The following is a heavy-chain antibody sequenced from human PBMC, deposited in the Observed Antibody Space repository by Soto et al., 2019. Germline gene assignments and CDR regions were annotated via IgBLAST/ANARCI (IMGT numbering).Heavy chain of an antibody. V-gene: IGHV4-38-2*01. Sequence: SETLSLTCAVSGYSISSGYYWGWIRQPPGKGLEWIGTIYHSGSTYYNPSLKSRVTISVDTSKNQFSLKLSSVTAADTAVYYCARVLTGYYSVFSAFDIWGQGTMVTVSS. CDR3: ARVLTGYYSVFSAFDI. D-gene: IGHD3-9*01. CDR2: IYHSGST. CDR1: GYSISSGYY. J-gene: IGHJ3*02.